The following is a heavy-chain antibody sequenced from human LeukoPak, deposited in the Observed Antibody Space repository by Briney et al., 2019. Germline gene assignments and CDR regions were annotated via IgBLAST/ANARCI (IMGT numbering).Heavy chain of an antibody. CDR1: GFTFSDYY. D-gene: IGHD3-10*01. V-gene: IGHV3-11*03. Sequence: PGGSLRLSCAASGFTFSDYYMSWIRQAPGKGLEWVSYISSTSSYTNYADSVKGRFTISRDNAKNSLHLQMNSPRAEDTAVYYCARQRSYNWYFDLWGRGTLVTVSS. J-gene: IGHJ2*01. CDR3: ARQRSYNWYFDL. CDR2: ISSTSSYT.